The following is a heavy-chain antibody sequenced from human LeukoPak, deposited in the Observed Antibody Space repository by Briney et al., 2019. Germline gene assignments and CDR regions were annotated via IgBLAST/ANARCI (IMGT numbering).Heavy chain of an antibody. V-gene: IGHV4-59*12. CDR2: IYYSGST. J-gene: IGHJ4*02. CDR3: ATSDSSGWFGYFDY. CDR1: GGSISSYY. D-gene: IGHD6-19*01. Sequence: PSETLSLTCTVSGGSISSYYWSWIRQPPGKGLEWIGYIYYSGSTNYNPSLKSRVTISVDRSKNQFSLKLSSVTAADTAVYYCATSDSSGWFGYFDYWGQGTLVTVSS.